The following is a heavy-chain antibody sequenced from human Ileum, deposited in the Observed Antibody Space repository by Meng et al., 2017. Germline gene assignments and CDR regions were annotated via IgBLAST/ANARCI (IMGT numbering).Heavy chain of an antibody. J-gene: IGHJ4*02. D-gene: IGHD2-21*01. CDR1: GDSSSSRDW. V-gene: IGHV4-4*02. CDR3: VRNEGYSLGD. Sequence: QVPLKESGPALVKPSGTLSLTCAVSGDSSSSRDWWSWVRQPPGKGLEWIGEISQESGRTNYNPSLKSRVTISLDKSKNQFSLNLNSVTAADTAVYYCVRNEGYSLGDWGQGTLVTVSS. CDR2: ISQESGRT.